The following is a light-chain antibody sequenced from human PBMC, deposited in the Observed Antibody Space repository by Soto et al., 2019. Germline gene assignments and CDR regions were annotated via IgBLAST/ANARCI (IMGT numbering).Light chain of an antibody. CDR3: QQYNSL. Sequence: DIQMTQSPSTLSASVGDGVTITCRASRNINNLLAWYQQKPGKAPKLLIYDASSLESGVPSRFSGSGSGTEFTLTISSLQPDDFATYYCQQYNSLFGQGTKVDI. CDR2: DAS. J-gene: IGKJ1*01. V-gene: IGKV1-5*01. CDR1: RNINNL.